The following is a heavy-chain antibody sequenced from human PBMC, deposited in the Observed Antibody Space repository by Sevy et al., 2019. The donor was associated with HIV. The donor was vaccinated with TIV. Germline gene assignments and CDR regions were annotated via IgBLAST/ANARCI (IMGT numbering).Heavy chain of an antibody. Sequence: GESLKISCAASGFTFSSYGMHWVRQAPGKGLEWVAVIWYDGSNKYYADSVKGRFTISRDNSKNTLYLQMNSLRAEDTAVYYCARDIAEGVRDYWGQGTLVTVSS. CDR3: ARDIAEGVRDY. V-gene: IGHV3-33*01. CDR1: GFTFSSYG. J-gene: IGHJ4*02. CDR2: IWYDGSNK. D-gene: IGHD3-10*01.